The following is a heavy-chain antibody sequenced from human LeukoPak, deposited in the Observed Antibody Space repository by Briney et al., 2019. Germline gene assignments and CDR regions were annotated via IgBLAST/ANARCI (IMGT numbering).Heavy chain of an antibody. CDR2: INWNGGST. D-gene: IGHD4-17*01. J-gene: IGHJ6*03. V-gene: IGHV3-20*04. CDR3: ARENYGDSPSYYYYYMDV. CDR1: GFTFDDYG. Sequence: PGGSLRLSCAASGFTFDDYGMSWVRQAPGKGLEWVSGINWNGGSTVYADSVKGGFTISRDNAKNSLYLQMNSLRADDTALYYCARENYGDSPSYYYYYMDVWGKGTTVTVSS.